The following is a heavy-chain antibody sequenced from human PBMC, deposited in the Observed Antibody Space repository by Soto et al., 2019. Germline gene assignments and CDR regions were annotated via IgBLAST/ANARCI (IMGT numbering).Heavy chain of an antibody. Sequence: EVRLLESGGTLVQPGESLRLSCAASGFAFSNYAMSWVRQARGKGLEWVSATSGSGGTTYYAESVKGRFTISMDYFKSTLFLQMDSLTADDTALYYCAKGTGFSYGDGYSFDHWGQGTLVTGSS. J-gene: IGHJ4*02. CDR3: AKGTGFSYGDGYSFDH. D-gene: IGHD5-18*01. CDR2: TSGSGGTT. CDR1: GFAFSNYA. V-gene: IGHV3-23*01.